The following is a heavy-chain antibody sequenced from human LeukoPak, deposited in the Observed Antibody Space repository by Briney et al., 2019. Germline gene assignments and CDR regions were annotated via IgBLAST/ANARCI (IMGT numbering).Heavy chain of an antibody. CDR2: INPNSGGT. CDR3: AIQQRDYYGSGSLLDWFDP. V-gene: IGHV1-2*02. CDR1: GYTFNGYY. J-gene: IGHJ5*02. Sequence: ASVKVSCKASGYTFNGYYMHWVRQAPGQGLESMGWINPNSGGTNYAQKFQGRVTMTRDTSISPAYMELSRLRSDDTAVYYCAIQQRDYYGSGSLLDWFDPWGQGTLVTVSS. D-gene: IGHD3-10*01.